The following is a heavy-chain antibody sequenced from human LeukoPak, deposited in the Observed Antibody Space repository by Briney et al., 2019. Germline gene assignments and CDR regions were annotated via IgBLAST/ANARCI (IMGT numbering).Heavy chain of an antibody. CDR2: IYYSGST. V-gene: IGHV4-39*01. J-gene: IGHJ4*02. D-gene: IGHD2-2*01. CDR1: GGSISSSSYY. Sequence: SETLSLTCTVSGGSISSSSYYWGWIRQPPGKGLECIGSIYYSGSTYYNPSLKSRVTISVDTSKNQFSLKLSSVTAADTAVYYCARHQGLPGYFDYWGQGTLVTVSS. CDR3: ARHQGLPGYFDY.